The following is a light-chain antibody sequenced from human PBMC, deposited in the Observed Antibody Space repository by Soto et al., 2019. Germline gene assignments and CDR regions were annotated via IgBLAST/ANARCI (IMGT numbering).Light chain of an antibody. J-gene: IGLJ2*01. CDR3: LLSYSGARV. CDR1: TGAVTSGHY. Sequence: QAVVTQEPSLIVSPGGTVTLTCGSSTGAVTSGHYPYWFQQKLGQSPRTLFYDTSNKHSWTPARFSGSLLGGKAALTLSGAQPEDEAEYYCLLSYSGARVFGGGTKLPVL. V-gene: IGLV7-46*01. CDR2: DTS.